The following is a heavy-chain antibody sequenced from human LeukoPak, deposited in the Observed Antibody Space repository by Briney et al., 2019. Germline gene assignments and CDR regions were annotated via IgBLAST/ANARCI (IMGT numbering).Heavy chain of an antibody. CDR1: GGSISSSSYS. CDR3: ARHPLRWYSPVGYFDY. V-gene: IGHV4-39*01. Sequence: SETLSLTCTVSGGSISSSSYSWGWIRQPPGKGLEWIGSIYYSGSTYYNPSLKSRVTISVDTSKNQFSLKLSSVTAAATAVYFCARHPLRWYSPVGYFDYWGQGTLVTVSS. D-gene: IGHD4-23*01. CDR2: IYYSGST. J-gene: IGHJ4*02.